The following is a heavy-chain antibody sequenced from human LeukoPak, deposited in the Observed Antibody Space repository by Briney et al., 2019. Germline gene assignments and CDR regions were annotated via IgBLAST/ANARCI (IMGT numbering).Heavy chain of an antibody. D-gene: IGHD1-26*01. Sequence: SETLSLTCTVSGGSISGGTYFWTWIRQPAGKGLEWIGSIYYSGSTYYNPSLKSRVTISVDTSKNQFSLKLSPVTAADTAVYYCARGSGWFDPWGQGTLVTVSS. CDR2: IYYSGST. CDR3: ARGSGWFDP. CDR1: GGSISGGTYF. V-gene: IGHV4-39*07. J-gene: IGHJ5*02.